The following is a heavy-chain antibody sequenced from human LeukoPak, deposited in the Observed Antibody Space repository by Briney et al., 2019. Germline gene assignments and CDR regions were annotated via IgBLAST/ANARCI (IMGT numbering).Heavy chain of an antibody. Sequence: GASVKVSCKASGYTFTGYYMHWVRQAPGQGLEWMGRINPNSGGTNYAQKFQGRVTMTRDTSISTAYMELSRLRSDDTAVYYCARAYDSSGYYYAYWGQGTLVTVSS. CDR1: GYTFTGYY. J-gene: IGHJ4*02. CDR2: INPNSGGT. V-gene: IGHV1-2*06. D-gene: IGHD3-22*01. CDR3: ARAYDSSGYYYAY.